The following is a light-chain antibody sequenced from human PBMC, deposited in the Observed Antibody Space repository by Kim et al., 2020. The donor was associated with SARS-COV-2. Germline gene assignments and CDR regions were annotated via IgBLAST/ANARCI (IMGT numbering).Light chain of an antibody. J-gene: IGKJ1*01. CDR3: HYFGGAPHT. Sequence: SQGERATLSSRASQTINSDYLAWYQQKPGQAPRLLIYDASNRATGIPDTFSGSGSGTDFTLTISRLEPEDSAVYYCHYFGGAPHTFGQGTRVEIK. CDR1: QTINSDY. CDR2: DAS. V-gene: IGKV3-20*01.